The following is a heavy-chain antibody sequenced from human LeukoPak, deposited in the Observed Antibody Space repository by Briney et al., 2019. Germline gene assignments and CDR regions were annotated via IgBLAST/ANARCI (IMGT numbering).Heavy chain of an antibody. J-gene: IGHJ3*02. CDR2: IYYSGST. D-gene: IGHD1-1*01. Sequence: KPSETLSLTCTVSGGSISCSSYYWGWIRQPPGKGLEWIGSIYYSGSTYYNPSLKSRVTISVDTSKNQFSLKLSSVTAADTAVYYCARGRFAGTYAFDIWGQGTMVTVSS. V-gene: IGHV4-39*01. CDR1: GGSISCSSYY. CDR3: ARGRFAGTYAFDI.